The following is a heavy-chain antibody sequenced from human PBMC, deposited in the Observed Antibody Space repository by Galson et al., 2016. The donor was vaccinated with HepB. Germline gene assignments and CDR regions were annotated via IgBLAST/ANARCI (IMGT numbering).Heavy chain of an antibody. CDR1: GGPIDSPY. CDR3: VGGQWGKFDL. J-gene: IGHJ4*02. V-gene: IGHV4-59*04. Sequence: SETLSLTCTVSGGPIDSPYWSWIRQSPGTGLEWIGYVYQRGDTYYNPSLRRRLTISIDKSRKQFSLNLKSVTAADTAIYYCVGGQWGKFDLWGQGALVTVTS. CDR2: VYQRGDT. D-gene: IGHD3-16*01.